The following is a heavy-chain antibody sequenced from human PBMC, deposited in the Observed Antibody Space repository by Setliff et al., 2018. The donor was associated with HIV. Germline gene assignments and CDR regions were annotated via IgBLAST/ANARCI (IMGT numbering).Heavy chain of an antibody. Sequence: GGSLRLSCAASGFIFGDYAMSWVRQAPGKGLEWVGQIKSKTDGGTKDYAAPVKGRFTISRDDSKNVVSLQMDSLKTEDTAVYYCTADLPDSAPYCFDYWGQGALVTVSS. D-gene: IGHD2-15*01. J-gene: IGHJ4*02. CDR3: TADLPDSAPYCFDY. V-gene: IGHV3-15*01. CDR1: GFIFGDYA. CDR2: IKSKTDGGTK.